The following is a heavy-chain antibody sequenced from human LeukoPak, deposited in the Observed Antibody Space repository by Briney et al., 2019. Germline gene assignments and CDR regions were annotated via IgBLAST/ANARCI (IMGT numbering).Heavy chain of an antibody. CDR3: ARIRVCSGGSCYPRMFDP. J-gene: IGHJ5*02. V-gene: IGHV1-2*02. CDR1: GYTFTGYY. CDR2: INPNSGGT. D-gene: IGHD2-15*01. Sequence: ASVKVSCQASGYTFTGYYMHWVRQAPGQGLEWMGWINPNSGGTNYAQKLQGRVTMTTDTSTSTAYMELRSLRSDDTAVYYCARIRVCSGGSCYPRMFDPWGQGTLVTVSS.